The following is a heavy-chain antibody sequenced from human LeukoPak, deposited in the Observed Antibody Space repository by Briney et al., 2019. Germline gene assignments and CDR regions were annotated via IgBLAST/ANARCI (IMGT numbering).Heavy chain of an antibody. V-gene: IGHV1-18*01. Sequence: GASVKVSCKASGYTFTSYGISWVRQAPGQGLEWMGCISAYNGNANYAQKLQGRVTMTTDTSTSTAYMELRSLRSDDTAVYYCARDRAGYYDSSGHVDYWGQGTLVTVSS. CDR1: GYTFTSYG. J-gene: IGHJ4*02. CDR2: ISAYNGNA. D-gene: IGHD3-22*01. CDR3: ARDRAGYYDSSGHVDY.